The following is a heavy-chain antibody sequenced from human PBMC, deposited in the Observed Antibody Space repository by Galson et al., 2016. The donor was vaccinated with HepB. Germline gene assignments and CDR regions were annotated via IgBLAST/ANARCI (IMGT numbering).Heavy chain of an antibody. D-gene: IGHD3-22*01. V-gene: IGHV4-34*01. Sequence: SETLSLTCTVSGGSITSYSWSWIRQPPGKGLEWIGEITHSGSTNYNPSLKSRVTISVDTSKNHFSLKLSSVTAADTAVYYCARAYYYDSSGFYYYYYYMDVWGKGTTVTVSS. CDR3: ARAYYYDSSGFYYYYYYMDV. J-gene: IGHJ6*03. CDR2: ITHSGST. CDR1: GGSITSYS.